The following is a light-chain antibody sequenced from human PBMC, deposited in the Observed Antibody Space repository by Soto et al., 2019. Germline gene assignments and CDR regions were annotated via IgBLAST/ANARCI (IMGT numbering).Light chain of an antibody. V-gene: IGKV3-20*01. J-gene: IGKJ5*01. CDR2: GAS. Sequence: EIVLTQSPATLSLSPGERATLSCRASHSVSRTYLAWYQQKPGQAPRLLIYGASTRAAGIPDRFSGSGSGTDFTLTITRLEPEDSAVYFCQQYTGPPTTFGQGTRLEIK. CDR1: HSVSRTY. CDR3: QQYTGPPTT.